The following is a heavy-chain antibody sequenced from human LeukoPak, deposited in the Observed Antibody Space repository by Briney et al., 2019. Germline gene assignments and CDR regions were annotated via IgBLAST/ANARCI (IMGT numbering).Heavy chain of an antibody. CDR2: SSSSGSTI. J-gene: IGHJ4*02. CDR1: GFTFNRNA. D-gene: IGHD3/OR15-3a*01. V-gene: IGHV3-48*03. Sequence: GGSLRLSCAASGFTFNRNAISWVRQAPGKGLEWVSYSSSSGSTIYYADSVKGRFAISRDNAENSLYLQMNSLRAEDTAVYYCARRRDFIDYWGQGTLVTVSS. CDR3: ARRRDFIDY.